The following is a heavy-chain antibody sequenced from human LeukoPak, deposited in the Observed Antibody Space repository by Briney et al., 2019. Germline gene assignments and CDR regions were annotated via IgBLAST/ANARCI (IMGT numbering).Heavy chain of an antibody. CDR2: ISYNGAST. V-gene: IGHV3-23*01. CDR3: ARVLGGIVGATGLDY. CDR1: ELSFSSYV. D-gene: IGHD1-26*01. J-gene: IGHJ4*02. Sequence: PGGSLRLSCAASELSFSSYVMYWVRQAPGKGLEWVSAISYNGASTDYAASVKGRFTISRDNSKNTLYLQMNSLRGEDTAVYYCARVLGGIVGATGLDYWGQGTLVTVSS.